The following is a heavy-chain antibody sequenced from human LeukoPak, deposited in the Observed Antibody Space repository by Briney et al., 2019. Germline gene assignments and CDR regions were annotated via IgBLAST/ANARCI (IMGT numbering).Heavy chain of an antibody. V-gene: IGHV3-66*01. J-gene: IGHJ4*02. CDR2: IYSGGST. D-gene: IGHD3-9*01. CDR3: GRPFYDILPGYYLDY. Sequence: VQPGGSLRLSCAASGFTVSSNYMSWVRQAPGKGLEWVSVIYSGGSTYYADSVKGRFTISRDNSENTLYLQMNSLRAEDTAVYYWGRPFYDILPGYYLDYWGREPLVTVSS. CDR1: GFTVSSNY.